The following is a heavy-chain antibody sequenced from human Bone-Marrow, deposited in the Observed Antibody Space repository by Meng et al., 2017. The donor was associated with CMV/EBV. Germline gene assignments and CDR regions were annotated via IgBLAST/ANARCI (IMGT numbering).Heavy chain of an antibody. CDR1: GFIFSTNG. Sequence: GGSLRLSCAVSGFIFSTNGMHWVRQAPGKGLEWVAFIRYDGRNKYYADSVKGRFTISRDNSKNTLYLQMNNLRPEDTAVYYCARDGNYGDYRWGQGTLVTVSS. V-gene: IGHV3-30*02. CDR2: IRYDGRNK. D-gene: IGHD4-17*01. J-gene: IGHJ4*02. CDR3: ARDGNYGDYR.